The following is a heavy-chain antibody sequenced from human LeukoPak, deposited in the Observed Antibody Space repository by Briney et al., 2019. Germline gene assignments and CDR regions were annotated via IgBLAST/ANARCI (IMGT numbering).Heavy chain of an antibody. CDR2: ISWNIISI. V-gene: IGHV3-9*01. Sequence: GGSLRLSCAASGFTFDDYAMHWVRQAPGKGLEWVSGISWNIISIGYADSVKGRFTISRDNAKNSLYLQMNSLRAEDTALYHCARTLGATLYYFDYWGQGTLVTVSS. J-gene: IGHJ4*02. CDR1: GFTFDDYA. D-gene: IGHD1-26*01. CDR3: ARTLGATLYYFDY.